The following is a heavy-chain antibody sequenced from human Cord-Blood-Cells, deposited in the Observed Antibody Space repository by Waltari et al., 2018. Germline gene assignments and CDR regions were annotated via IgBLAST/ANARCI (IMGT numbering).Heavy chain of an antibody. CDR2: IYYSGST. CDR1: GGPISRGCSY. J-gene: IGHJ5*02. Sequence: QVQLQESGPGLVKPSQTLSLTCNVSGGPISRGCSYLSWIRAHPGMGLEWIGSIYYSGSTYYNPSLKSRVTISVDTSKNQFSLKLSSVTAADTAVYYCARSGGIAAAGTLLNWFDPWGQGTLVTVSS. V-gene: IGHV4-31*03. CDR3: ARSGGIAAAGTLLNWFDP. D-gene: IGHD6-13*01.